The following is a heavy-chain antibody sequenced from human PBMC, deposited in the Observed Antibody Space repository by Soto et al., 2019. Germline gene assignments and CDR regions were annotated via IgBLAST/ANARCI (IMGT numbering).Heavy chain of an antibody. CDR2: ITYEGRNK. D-gene: IGHD1-1*01. J-gene: IGHJ6*02. CDR3: ATVRGANNWANYYGLDV. Sequence: PGGSLRLSCAASGFIFADYGMHWVRQAPGKGLEWVAPITYEGRNKYYADAVKGRFTISRDNAKNMVSLQMDSLRAEDTAVYYWATVRGANNWANYYGLDVWGQGTTVTVSS. V-gene: IGHV3-30*03. CDR1: GFIFADYG.